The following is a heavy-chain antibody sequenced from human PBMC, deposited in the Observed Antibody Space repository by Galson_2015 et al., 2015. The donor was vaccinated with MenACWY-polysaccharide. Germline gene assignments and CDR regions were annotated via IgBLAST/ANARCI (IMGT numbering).Heavy chain of an antibody. CDR1: GFSFSSYN. D-gene: IGHD1-26*01. V-gene: IGHV3-48*02. CDR3: ARDSGRTGSLDY. J-gene: IGHJ4*02. Sequence: SLRLSCAASGFSFSSYNMDWVRQAPGKGLEWVSYIRGPSDIIYYADSVKGRFTISRDNAKNSLYLQMNSLRDEDTAVYYCARDSGRTGSLDYWGRGTLVT. CDR2: IRGPSDII.